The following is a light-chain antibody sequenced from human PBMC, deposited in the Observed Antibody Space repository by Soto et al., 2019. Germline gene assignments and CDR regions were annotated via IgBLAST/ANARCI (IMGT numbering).Light chain of an antibody. V-gene: IGLV2-14*01. Sequence: QSALTQPASVSGSPGQSITISCTGTSSDVGGYDYVSWYQQYPGKGPKLIIYEVNNRPLGVSYRFSGSKSGNTASLTISGLQAEDEADYYCGSYTNTKSRVSGGGTKLTVL. J-gene: IGLJ3*02. CDR2: EVN. CDR1: SSDVGGYDY. CDR3: GSYTNTKSRV.